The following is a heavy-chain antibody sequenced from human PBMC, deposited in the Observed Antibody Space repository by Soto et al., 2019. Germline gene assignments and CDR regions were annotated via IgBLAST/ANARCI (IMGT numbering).Heavy chain of an antibody. Sequence: ASVKVSCKASGYIFTTYEINWVRQAPRQGLEWMGWMNPNSGNTGYAPKFQDRVTMTRNTSIDTAYMELSSLTSEDTAVYYCAIAYDFVRGRNRYRPAHFDFWGQGTLVTVSS. J-gene: IGHJ4*02. V-gene: IGHV1-8*01. D-gene: IGHD3-16*02. CDR2: MNPNSGNT. CDR1: GYIFTTYE. CDR3: AIAYDFVRGRNRYRPAHFDF.